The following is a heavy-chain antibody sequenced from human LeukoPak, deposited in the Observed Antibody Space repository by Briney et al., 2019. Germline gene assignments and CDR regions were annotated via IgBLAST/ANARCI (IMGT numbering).Heavy chain of an antibody. Sequence: ASVKVSCKASGYTFTGYYMHWVRQAPGQGLECMGRINPNSGGTNYAQKFQGRVTMTRDTSISTAYMELSRLRSDDTAVYYCARGRSNTSFGVVISKNWFDPWGQGTPVTVSS. CDR2: INPNSGGT. CDR3: ARGRSNTSFGVVISKNWFDP. V-gene: IGHV1-2*06. J-gene: IGHJ5*02. CDR1: GYTFTGYY. D-gene: IGHD3-3*01.